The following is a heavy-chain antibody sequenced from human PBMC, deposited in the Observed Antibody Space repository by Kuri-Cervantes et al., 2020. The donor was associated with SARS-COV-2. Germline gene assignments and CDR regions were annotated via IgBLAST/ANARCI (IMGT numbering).Heavy chain of an antibody. CDR2: ISWNSGSI. V-gene: IGHV3-9*01. CDR3: AKDYMVQGAKSDY. J-gene: IGHJ4*02. D-gene: IGHD3-10*01. CDR1: GFTFSSYS. Sequence: GGSLRLSCAASGFTFSSYSMNWVRQAPGKGLEWVSGISWNSGSIGYADSVKGRFTISRDNAKNSLYLQMNSLRAEDTALYYCAKDYMVQGAKSDYWGQGTLVTVSS.